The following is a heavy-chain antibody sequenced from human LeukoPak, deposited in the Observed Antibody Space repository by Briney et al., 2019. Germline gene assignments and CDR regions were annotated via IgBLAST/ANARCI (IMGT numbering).Heavy chain of an antibody. CDR2: ISSSSSYI. D-gene: IGHD4-23*01. Sequence: GGPLRLSCAPPGFTFSSYTMNWVRQAPGKGLEWVSSISSSSSYIYYADSVKGRFTISRDNAKNSLYLQMNSLRAEDTAVYYCLGGNPFDYWGQGTLVTVSS. CDR1: GFTFSSYT. J-gene: IGHJ4*02. CDR3: LGGNPFDY. V-gene: IGHV3-21*01.